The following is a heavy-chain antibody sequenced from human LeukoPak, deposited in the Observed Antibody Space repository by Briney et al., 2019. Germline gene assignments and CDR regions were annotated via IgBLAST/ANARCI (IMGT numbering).Heavy chain of an antibody. Sequence: GESLKISCKSSGYSFTSNWIGWVRQMPGKGLEWMGILYPGDSETKYSPSFQGQVTISVDKSISTAYLQWSSLKASDTAMYYCASTYYYDSSGYYFDYWGQGTLVTVSS. D-gene: IGHD3-22*01. CDR3: ASTYYYDSSGYYFDY. V-gene: IGHV5-51*01. J-gene: IGHJ4*02. CDR2: LYPGDSET. CDR1: GYSFTSNW.